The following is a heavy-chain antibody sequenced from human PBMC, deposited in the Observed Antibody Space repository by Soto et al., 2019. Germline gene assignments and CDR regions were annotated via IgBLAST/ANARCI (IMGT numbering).Heavy chain of an antibody. CDR2: IYYSGST. D-gene: IGHD1-26*01. Sequence: QVQLQESGPGLVKPSQTLSLTCTVSGGSISSGGYYWSWIRQHPGKGLEWIGYIYYSGSTYYNPSLKIRVTISVDTSKNQFSLKLSSVTAADTAVYYCARDQGVGWELLRGRTNYYYYYGMDVWGQGTTVTVSS. CDR3: ARDQGVGWELLRGRTNYYYYYGMDV. V-gene: IGHV4-31*03. CDR1: GGSISSGGYY. J-gene: IGHJ6*02.